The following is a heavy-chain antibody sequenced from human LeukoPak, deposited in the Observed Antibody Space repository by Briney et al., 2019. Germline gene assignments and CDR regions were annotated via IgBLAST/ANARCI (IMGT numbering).Heavy chain of an antibody. CDR1: GYTFTGYY. J-gene: IGHJ4*02. D-gene: IGHD3-10*01. CDR3: AAHRYYYGSGSYSSGY. CDR2: INPNSGGT. Sequence: GASVKVSCKASGYTFTGYYMHWLRQAAAQGLEWMGRINPNSGGTNYAHKFQGRVTMTRDTSISTAYIELSRLRSDDTAVYYCAAHRYYYGSGSYSSGYGGQGTLVTVSS. V-gene: IGHV1-2*06.